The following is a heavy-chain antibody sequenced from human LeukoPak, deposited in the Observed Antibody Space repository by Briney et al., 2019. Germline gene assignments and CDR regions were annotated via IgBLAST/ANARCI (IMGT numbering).Heavy chain of an antibody. CDR1: GDSISRYY. CDR3: ARDSGTTGEVKFDP. J-gene: IGHJ5*02. V-gene: IGHV4-59*12. Sequence: SETLSLTCTVSGDSISRYYWTWIRLAPGKGLEWIAYIFDNGDTNYNPSLKSRVTMSLDTSKNQFSLKLSSVTAADTAVYYCARDSGTTGEVKFDPWGQGTLVTVSS. CDR2: IFDNGDT. D-gene: IGHD3-10*01.